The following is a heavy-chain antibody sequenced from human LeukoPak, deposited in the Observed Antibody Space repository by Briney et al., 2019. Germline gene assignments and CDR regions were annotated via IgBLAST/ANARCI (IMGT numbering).Heavy chain of an antibody. J-gene: IGHJ4*02. Sequence: PQSLSLTCPVSSGSISSYYSGWVRQPPGKGLEWSGYVYYSGSTTYNPSLRSRVTLSVEKSKNQFSLKLSSVTAADTAVYYCARDLGDYYDSSGYKYWGQGTLVTVSP. CDR2: VYYSGST. D-gene: IGHD3-22*01. CDR3: ARDLGDYYDSSGYKY. CDR1: SGSISSYY. V-gene: IGHV4-59*01.